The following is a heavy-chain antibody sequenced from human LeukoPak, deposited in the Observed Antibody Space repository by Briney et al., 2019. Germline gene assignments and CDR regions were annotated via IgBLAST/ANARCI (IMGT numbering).Heavy chain of an antibody. Sequence: SETLSLTCTVSGGSISSSSYYWGWIRQPPGKGLEWIGSIYYSGSTYYNLSLKSRVTISVDTSKNQFSLKLSSVTAADTAVYYCASSPTYCSGGSCYFSEGFDYWGQGTLVTVSS. CDR3: ASSPTYCSGGSCYFSEGFDY. CDR1: GGSISSSSYY. J-gene: IGHJ4*02. D-gene: IGHD2-15*01. CDR2: IYYSGST. V-gene: IGHV4-39*01.